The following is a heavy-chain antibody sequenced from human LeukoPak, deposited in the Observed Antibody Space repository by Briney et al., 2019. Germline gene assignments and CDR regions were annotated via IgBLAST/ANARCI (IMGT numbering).Heavy chain of an antibody. Sequence: GGSLRLSCAASGFTFSSYEMNWVRQAPGKGLEWVSYISGSGSAIYYADSVKGRFTISRDNAKNSLYLQMNSLRAEDTAVYYCAREGEVAAFEAFDIWGQGTMVTVSS. D-gene: IGHD6-19*01. CDR1: GFTFSSYE. CDR3: AREGEVAAFEAFDI. CDR2: ISGSGSAI. J-gene: IGHJ3*02. V-gene: IGHV3-48*03.